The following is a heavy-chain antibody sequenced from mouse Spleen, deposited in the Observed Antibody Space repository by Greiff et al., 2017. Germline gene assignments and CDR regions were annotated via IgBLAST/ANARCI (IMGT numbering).Heavy chain of an antibody. V-gene: IGHV1-63*02. CDR1: GYTFTNYW. CDR3: ARGGIYDGYFDY. Sequence: VNVVESGAELVRPGTSVKISCKASGYTFTNYWLGWVKQRPGHGLEWIGDIYPGGGYDNYNEKFKGKATLTADTSSTTAYMQLSSLTSEDSAVYFCARGGIYDGYFDYWGQGTTLTVSS. J-gene: IGHJ2*01. CDR2: IYPGGGYD. D-gene: IGHD2-3*01.